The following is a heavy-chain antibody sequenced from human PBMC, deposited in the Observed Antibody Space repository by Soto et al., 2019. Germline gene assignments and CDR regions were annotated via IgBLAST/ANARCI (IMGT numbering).Heavy chain of an antibody. CDR3: AKALRHFSERVAYYFDY. D-gene: IGHD1-26*01. V-gene: IGHV3-23*01. J-gene: IGHJ4*02. Sequence: QPGGSLRLSCAASGFTFSSYAMSWVRQAPGKGLEWVSAISGSGGSTYYADSVKGRFTISRDNSKNTLYLQMNSLRAEDTAVYYCAKALRHFSERVAYYFDYWGQGTLVTVSS. CDR1: GFTFSSYA. CDR2: ISGSGGST.